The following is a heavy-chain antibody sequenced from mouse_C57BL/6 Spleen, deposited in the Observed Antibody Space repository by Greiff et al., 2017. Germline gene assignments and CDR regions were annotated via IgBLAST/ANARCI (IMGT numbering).Heavy chain of an antibody. CDR3: AREGLDGNYFDY. D-gene: IGHD2-1*01. Sequence: QVQLKQPGAELVKPGASVKLSCKASGYTFTSYWMHWVKQRPGRGLEWIGRIDPNSGGTKYTEKFKSKATLTVDKPSSTAYMQLSSLTSEDSAVYYCAREGLDGNYFDYWGQGTTLTVSS. CDR2: IDPNSGGT. V-gene: IGHV1-72*01. J-gene: IGHJ2*01. CDR1: GYTFTSYW.